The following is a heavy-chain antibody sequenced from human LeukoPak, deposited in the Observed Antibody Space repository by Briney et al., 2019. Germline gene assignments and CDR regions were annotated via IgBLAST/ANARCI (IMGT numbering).Heavy chain of an antibody. CDR3: ARGDSSSWYGY. CDR2: VSYSGSA. D-gene: IGHD6-13*01. CDR1: GGSLSSYS. V-gene: IGHV4-59*01. Sequence: SETLSLTCTVSGGSLSSYSWSWIRQPPGKALEWIGCVSYSGSANYNSSLKSRVTISIDTSKNQFSLKLTSVTTADTAVYYCARGDSSSWYGYWGQGALVTVSS. J-gene: IGHJ4*02.